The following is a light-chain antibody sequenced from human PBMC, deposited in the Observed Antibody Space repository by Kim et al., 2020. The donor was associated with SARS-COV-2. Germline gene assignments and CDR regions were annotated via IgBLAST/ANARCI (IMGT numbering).Light chain of an antibody. CDR3: QQYNNWPPLYT. J-gene: IGKJ2*01. Sequence: EIVMTQSPATLSVSPGERATLSCRASQRITSNLAWYQQKPGQAPRLLIYGASTRATGIPARFSGSGSGTDFTLTISSLQSEDFAVYYCQQYNNWPPLYTFGQGTKLEI. V-gene: IGKV3-15*01. CDR1: QRITSN. CDR2: GAS.